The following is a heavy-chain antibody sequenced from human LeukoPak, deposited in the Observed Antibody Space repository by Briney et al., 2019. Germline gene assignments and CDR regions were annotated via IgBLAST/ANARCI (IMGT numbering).Heavy chain of an antibody. CDR2: MNPKSGNT. D-gene: IGHD3-10*01. Sequence: EASVKVSCKASGYTFSNYDINWVRQATGQGLEWMGWMNPKSGNTGYAQKFQGRVTITRNTSISTAYMELSSLRSEDTAVYYCATDRGDGYNYYMDVWGKGTTVTVSS. CDR3: ATDRGDGYNYYMDV. V-gene: IGHV1-8*03. J-gene: IGHJ6*03. CDR1: GYTFSNYD.